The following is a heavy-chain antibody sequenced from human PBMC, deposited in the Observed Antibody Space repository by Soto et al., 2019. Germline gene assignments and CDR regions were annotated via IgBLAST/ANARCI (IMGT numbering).Heavy chain of an antibody. D-gene: IGHD6-13*01. CDR3: ARGFKQQQNNWFDP. J-gene: IGHJ5*02. CDR1: GGSISSGGYS. Sequence: SETLSLTCAVSGGSISSGGYSWSWIRQPPGKGLEWIGYIYHSGSTYYNPSLKSRVTISVGRSKNQFSLKLSSVTAADTAVYYCARGFKQQQNNWFDPWGQGTLVTVSS. V-gene: IGHV4-30-2*01. CDR2: IYHSGST.